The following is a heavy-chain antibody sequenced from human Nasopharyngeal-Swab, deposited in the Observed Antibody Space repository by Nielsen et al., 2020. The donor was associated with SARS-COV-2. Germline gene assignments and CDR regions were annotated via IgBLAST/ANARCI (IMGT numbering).Heavy chain of an antibody. CDR1: GGSFSGYY. V-gene: IGHV4-34*01. J-gene: IGHJ4*02. D-gene: IGHD4-17*01. CDR2: INHSGST. Sequence: SETLSLTCAVYGGSFSGYYWSWIRQPPGKGLEWIGEINHSGSTNYNPSLKSRVTISVDTSKNQFSLKLSSVTAAATAVYYCARGHDYGDFDYWGQGTLVTVSS. CDR3: ARGHDYGDFDY.